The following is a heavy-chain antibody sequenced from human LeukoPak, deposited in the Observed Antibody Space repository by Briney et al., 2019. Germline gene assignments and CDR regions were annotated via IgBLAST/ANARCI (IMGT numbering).Heavy chain of an antibody. Sequence: SGTLSLTCTVSGDSINSLDLWSWVRQPPGKGLEWIGEMYLSGTTHSNPSVKSRVTISVDKSKNQFSLKLTSVTAADTAVYYCATYYDGSGYYLDYWGQGALVAVSS. V-gene: IGHV4-4*02. CDR2: MYLSGTT. CDR1: GDSINSLDL. D-gene: IGHD3-22*01. J-gene: IGHJ4*02. CDR3: ATYYDGSGYYLDY.